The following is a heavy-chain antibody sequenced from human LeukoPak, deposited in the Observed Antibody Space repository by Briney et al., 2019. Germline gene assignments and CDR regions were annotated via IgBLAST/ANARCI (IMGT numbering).Heavy chain of an antibody. D-gene: IGHD3-10*01. V-gene: IGHV3-30*02. CDR2: IQSNGGSE. CDR3: ARDPAGF. CDR1: GFTFSTYG. J-gene: IGHJ4*02. Sequence: GGSLRLSCVASGFTFSTYGMHWVRQAPGKGLEWVAFIQSNGGSEFYVDSVKGRFTISRDNSKNTVYLQMSSLRVEDTAVYYCARDPAGFWGQGILVTVSS.